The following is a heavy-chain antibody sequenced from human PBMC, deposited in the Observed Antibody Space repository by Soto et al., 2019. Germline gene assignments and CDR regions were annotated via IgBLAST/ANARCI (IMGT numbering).Heavy chain of an antibody. CDR2: VYFSGTT. Sequence: SETLSLTCTVSGVSITTTSYYWGWIRQPPGKGLEWIGSVYFSGTTYYNPSLKSRVTISVDTSKNHFSLRLSSVTVADTAIYYCARHGSYWGQGTLVTVSS. CDR3: ARHGSY. J-gene: IGHJ4*02. CDR1: GVSITTTSYY. V-gene: IGHV4-39*01.